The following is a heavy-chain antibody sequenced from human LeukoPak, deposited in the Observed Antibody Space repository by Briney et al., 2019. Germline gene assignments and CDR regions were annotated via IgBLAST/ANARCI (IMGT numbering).Heavy chain of an antibody. D-gene: IGHD3-10*01. CDR2: ISYDGSNK. CDR1: GFTFSSYG. V-gene: IGHV3-30*18. CDR3: AKAGGEGLLWFGELLSILYYGMDV. Sequence: GGSLRLSCAASGFTFSSYGMHWVRQAPGKGLEWVAVISYDGSNKYYADSVKGRFTISRDNSKSTLYLQMNSLRAEDTAVYYCAKAGGEGLLWFGELLSILYYGMDVWGQGTTVTVSS. J-gene: IGHJ6*02.